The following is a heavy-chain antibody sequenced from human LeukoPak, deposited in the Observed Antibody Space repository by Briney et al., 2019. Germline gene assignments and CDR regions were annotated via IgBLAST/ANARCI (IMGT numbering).Heavy chain of an antibody. V-gene: IGHV1-69-2*01. CDR1: GYTFTDYF. CDR2: VDPGDGEA. D-gene: IGHD6-13*01. Sequence: GATVKLSCKASGYTFTDYFIHWVQQAPGKGLEWVGHVDPGDGEAVYADRFQRRVTFTADTSTGTVYMDVSSLTSDDSAVYYCAKVASILAAAGALSFDYWGQGTLVIVSS. CDR3: AKVASILAAAGALSFDY. J-gene: IGHJ4*02.